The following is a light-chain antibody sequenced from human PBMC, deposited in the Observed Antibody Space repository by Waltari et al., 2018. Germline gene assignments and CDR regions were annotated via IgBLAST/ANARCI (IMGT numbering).Light chain of an antibody. J-gene: IGKJ1*01. Sequence: EIVLTQSAGTLSSSPGERAPLSCRASQSISTSYLAWFQQKPGQAPRLLIYGASTRVIGIPDRFGGSGSGTDFTLTISRLEPEDFAVYYCQQYGDSRTFGQGTKVE. CDR3: QQYGDSRT. CDR2: GAS. CDR1: QSISTSY. V-gene: IGKV3-20*01.